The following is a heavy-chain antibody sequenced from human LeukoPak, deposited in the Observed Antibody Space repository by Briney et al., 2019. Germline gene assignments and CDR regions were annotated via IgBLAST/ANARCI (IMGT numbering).Heavy chain of an antibody. CDR2: IWSYGSNK. CDR3: ARDLGRGGYNWYAFDI. D-gene: IGHD5-24*01. J-gene: IGHJ3*02. V-gene: IGHV3-33*08. CDR1: GFTFSSYE. Sequence: QPGGSLRLSCAASGFTFSSYEMNWVRQAPGKGLEWVAFIWSYGSNKYYADSVKGRFTISRDDSKNTLYLQMNILRAEDTAVYYCARDLGRGGYNWYAFDIWGQGTMVTVSS.